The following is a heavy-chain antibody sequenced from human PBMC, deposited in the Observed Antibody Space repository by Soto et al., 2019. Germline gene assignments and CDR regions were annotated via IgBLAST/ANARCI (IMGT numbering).Heavy chain of an antibody. CDR3: AKGDCGGDCYSFDAFDI. Sequence: QVQLVESVGGVVQPGRSLRLSCAASGFTFSSYGMHWVRQAPGKGLEWVAFISYDGSNKYYADSVKGRFTISRDNSKNTLYLQMNSLRAEDTAVYYCAKGDCGGDCYSFDAFDIWGQGTMVTVSS. CDR1: GFTFSSYG. CDR2: ISYDGSNK. V-gene: IGHV3-30*18. D-gene: IGHD2-21*02. J-gene: IGHJ3*02.